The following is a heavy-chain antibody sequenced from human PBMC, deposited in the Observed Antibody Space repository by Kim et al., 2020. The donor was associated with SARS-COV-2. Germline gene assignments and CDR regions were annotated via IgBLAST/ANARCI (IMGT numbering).Heavy chain of an antibody. J-gene: IGHJ4*02. CDR2: IYSGGST. Sequence: GGSLRLSCAASGFTVSSNYMSWVRQAPGKGLEWVSVIYSGGSTYYADSVKGRFTISRHNSKNTLYLQMNSLRAEDTAVYYCARMKVFGVVRAFDYWGQGTLVTVSS. V-gene: IGHV3-53*04. D-gene: IGHD3-3*01. CDR1: GFTVSSNY. CDR3: ARMKVFGVVRAFDY.